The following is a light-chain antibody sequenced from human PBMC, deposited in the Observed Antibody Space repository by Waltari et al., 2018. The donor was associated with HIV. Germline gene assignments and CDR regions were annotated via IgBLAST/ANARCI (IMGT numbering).Light chain of an antibody. V-gene: IGLV2-14*03. CDR1: KSDIGS. CDR3: SSYTDSDTHVI. Sequence: QSALTQPASVSGSPGQSITIACTATKSDIGSVSWYQPHPGKAPRLLIYDVTNRPSGVPSRFSGSKAADTASLTISGLQAEDEADYYCSSYTDSDTHVIFGGGTRLT. CDR2: DVT. J-gene: IGLJ2*01.